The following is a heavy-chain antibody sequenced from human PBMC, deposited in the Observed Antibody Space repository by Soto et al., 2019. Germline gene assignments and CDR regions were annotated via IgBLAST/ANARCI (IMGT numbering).Heavy chain of an antibody. Sequence: QVHLVQSGPEVKKPGASVKVSCKASGYTFNTYGITWVRQAPGQGLEWMAWINAYNGNRIYAQNLQGRVTVSTGTATSAAYMELMSLTSHATAVYFCASDRDRVADIWGLGTMVTVSS. CDR3: ASDRDRVADI. J-gene: IGHJ3*02. CDR2: INAYNGNR. CDR1: GYTFNTYG. V-gene: IGHV1-18*01. D-gene: IGHD2-15*01.